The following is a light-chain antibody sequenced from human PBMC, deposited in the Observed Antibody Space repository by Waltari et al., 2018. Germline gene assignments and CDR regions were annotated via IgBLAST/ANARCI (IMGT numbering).Light chain of an antibody. J-gene: IGLJ2*01. CDR1: SSDIGGYNY. Sequence: QSALTQPASVSGSPGQSITISCTGTSSDIGGYNYVSWYQQHPGKAPKLMIYDVSNRPSGVSNRFSGSKSGNTASLTISGLQAEDETHYYCSSYITSSTLELFGGGTSLTVL. V-gene: IGLV2-14*03. CDR3: SSYITSSTLEL. CDR2: DVS.